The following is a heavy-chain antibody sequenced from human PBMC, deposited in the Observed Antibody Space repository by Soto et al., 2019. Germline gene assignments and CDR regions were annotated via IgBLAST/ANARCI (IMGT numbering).Heavy chain of an antibody. CDR2: ISYSGST. V-gene: IGHV4-30-4*01. CDR1: GGSISSGNYY. Sequence: PSETLSLTCAVSGGSISSGNYYWSWIRQPPGKGLEWIGFISYSGSTYYNASLKSRVTISVDTSKNQFSLNLSFVTAADTAVYYCARVPDRWGQGTLVTVSS. D-gene: IGHD2-2*01. CDR3: ARVPDR. J-gene: IGHJ5*02.